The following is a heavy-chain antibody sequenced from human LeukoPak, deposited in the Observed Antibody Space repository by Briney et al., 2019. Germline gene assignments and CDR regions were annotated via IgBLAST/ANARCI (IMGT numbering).Heavy chain of an antibody. V-gene: IGHV3-23*01. D-gene: IGHD5-18*01. CDR2: VSGSGGST. CDR1: VFTFSSYA. Sequence: GGSLRLSCAASVFTFSSYAMSWLRQAPGKGLEWVSAVSGSGGSTYYADSVKGRFTISRDNSKNTLYLQMNSLRAEDTAVYYCAKVLQLWLLLDYWGQGTLVTVSS. CDR3: AKVLQLWLLLDY. J-gene: IGHJ4*02.